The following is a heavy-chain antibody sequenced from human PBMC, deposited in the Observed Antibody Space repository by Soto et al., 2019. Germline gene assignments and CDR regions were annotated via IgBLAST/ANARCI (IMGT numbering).Heavy chain of an antibody. CDR1: GFTFSSYA. CDR3: ARRDRLGYCSGGSCYYGMDA. CDR2: ISYDGSNK. Sequence: PGGSLRLSCAASGFTFSSYAMHWVRQAPGKGLEWVAVISYDGSNKYYADSVKGRFTISRDNSKNTLYLQMNSLRAEDTAVYYCARRDRLGYCSGGSCYYGMDAWGQGTTVTVSS. D-gene: IGHD2-15*01. V-gene: IGHV3-30-3*01. J-gene: IGHJ6*02.